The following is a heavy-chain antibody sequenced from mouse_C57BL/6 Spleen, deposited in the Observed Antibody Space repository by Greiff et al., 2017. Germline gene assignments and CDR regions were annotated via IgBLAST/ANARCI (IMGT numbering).Heavy chain of an antibody. V-gene: IGHV1-52*01. CDR1: GYTFTSYW. D-gene: IGHD3-1*01. CDR3: ARSGAWPAY. CDR2: IDPSDSET. J-gene: IGHJ2*01. Sequence: QVKLQQPGAELVRPGSSVKLSCKASGYTFTSYWMHWVKQRPIQGLEWIGTIDPSDSETHYNQKFKDKATLTVDKSSSTAYMQLSSLTSEYSAVYYCARSGAWPAYWGQGTTLTVSS.